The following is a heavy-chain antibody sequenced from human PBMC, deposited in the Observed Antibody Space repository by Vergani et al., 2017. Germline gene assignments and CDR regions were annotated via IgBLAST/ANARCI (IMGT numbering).Heavy chain of an antibody. D-gene: IGHD1-26*01. CDR1: GGSFSGYY. CDR3: ARGGGIVGATRLRGYGMDV. J-gene: IGHJ6*02. Sequence: QVQLQQWGAGLLKPSETLSLTCAVYGGSFSGYYWSWTRQPPGKGLEWIGEINHSGSTNYNPSLKSRVTISVDTSKNQFSLKLSSVTAADTAVYYCARGGGIVGATRLRGYGMDVWGQGTTVTVSS. CDR2: INHSGST. V-gene: IGHV4-34*01.